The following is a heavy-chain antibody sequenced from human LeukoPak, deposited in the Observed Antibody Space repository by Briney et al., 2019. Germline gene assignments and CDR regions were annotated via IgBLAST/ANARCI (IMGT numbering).Heavy chain of an antibody. CDR2: IYTGGNT. CDR1: GFIVSHKY. J-gene: IGHJ4*02. CDR3: ARGQIDLLRNYFDS. D-gene: IGHD3-22*01. V-gene: IGHV3-66*01. Sequence: PGGSLRLSRAASGFIVSHKYMAWVRQAPGKGLEWLSIIYTGGNTVSAESVKGRFSISRDDSRNTVHLQMNNLRDDDTAVYYCARGQIDLLRNYFDSWGPGTLVAVSS.